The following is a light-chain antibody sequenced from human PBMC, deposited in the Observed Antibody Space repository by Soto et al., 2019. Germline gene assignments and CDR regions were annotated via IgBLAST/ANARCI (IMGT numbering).Light chain of an antibody. Sequence: DIQLTQSPSFLSASVGDRVTITCRASQGISTFLAWYQQRPGKAPKLLIYAASTLQSGVPSRFSGSGSGTEFTRTICSLQPEDFATYYCQQVISYPPGFGPGTKVDIK. CDR2: AAS. V-gene: IGKV1-9*01. CDR3: QQVISYPPG. J-gene: IGKJ3*01. CDR1: QGISTF.